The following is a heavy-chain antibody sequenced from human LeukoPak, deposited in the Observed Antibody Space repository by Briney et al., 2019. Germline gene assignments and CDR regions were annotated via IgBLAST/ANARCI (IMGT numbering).Heavy chain of an antibody. D-gene: IGHD4-17*01. CDR1: GYNFTSYW. CDR2: IDPSDSYT. Sequence: KPGGSLQISCQGSGYNFTSYWISWGRQLPGKGLEWMGRIDPSDSYTNYSPSFQGHVTISADKSISTAYLQWSSLKASDTAMYYCAGHPFHGDYGYWGQGTLVTVSS. J-gene: IGHJ4*02. CDR3: AGHPFHGDYGY. V-gene: IGHV5-10-1*01.